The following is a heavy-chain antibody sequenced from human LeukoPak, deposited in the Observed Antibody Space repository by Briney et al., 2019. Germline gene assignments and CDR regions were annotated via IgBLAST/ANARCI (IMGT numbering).Heavy chain of an antibody. CDR3: ARASDSRFDY. V-gene: IGHV1-2*02. CDR2: INPNSGGT. D-gene: IGHD2-15*01. CDR1: GYTFTSYD. J-gene: IGHJ4*02. Sequence: ASVKVSCKASGYTFTSYDINWVRQATGQGLEWMGWINPNSGGTNYAQKFQGRVTMTRDTSISTAYMELSRLRSDDTAVYYCARASDSRFDYWGQGTLVTVSS.